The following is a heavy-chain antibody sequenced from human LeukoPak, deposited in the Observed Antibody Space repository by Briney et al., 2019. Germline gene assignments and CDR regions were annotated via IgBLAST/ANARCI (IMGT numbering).Heavy chain of an antibody. D-gene: IGHD6-19*01. CDR2: ISAYNGKT. CDR3: ASDGAVGGIARGLCYYYYMDV. V-gene: IGHV1-18*01. Sequence: ASVKVSCKASGYTFTSYGISWVRQAPGQGLEWMGWISAYNGKTNYAQKLQGRVTITTDTSPRTAYMEMRSLRSDDTAVYYCASDGAVGGIARGLCYYYYMDVWGKGTTVTVSS. J-gene: IGHJ6*03. CDR1: GYTFTSYG.